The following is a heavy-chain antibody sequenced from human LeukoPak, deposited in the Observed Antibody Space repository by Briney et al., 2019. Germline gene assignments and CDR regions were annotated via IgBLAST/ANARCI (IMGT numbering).Heavy chain of an antibody. CDR1: GFTFSSYA. CDR2: ISTTGYYT. J-gene: IGHJ4*02. V-gene: IGHV3-23*01. Sequence: GGSLRLSCAASGFTFSSYAMSWVRQAPGEGLDWVSTISTTGYYTYYANSVKGRFTISRDNSKNTLSLQMNSLRAEDTAVYYCAKPYGDYEGPFDYWGQGTLVTVSS. CDR3: AKPYGDYEGPFDY. D-gene: IGHD4-17*01.